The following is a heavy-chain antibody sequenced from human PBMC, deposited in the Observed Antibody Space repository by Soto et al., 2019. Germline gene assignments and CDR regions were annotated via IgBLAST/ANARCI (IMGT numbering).Heavy chain of an antibody. CDR2: ISGSGGST. V-gene: IGHV3-23*01. CDR3: AKDWLAVRGEPPTD. CDR1: GFTFSSYA. D-gene: IGHD3-10*01. Sequence: EVQLLESGGGLVQPGGSLRLSCAASGFTFSSYAMSWVRQAPGKGLEWVSAISGSGGSTYYADSVKGRFTISRDNSKKTLYRQMNSLRAEDTAVYYCAKDWLAVRGEPPTDWGQGTLVTVSS. J-gene: IGHJ4*02.